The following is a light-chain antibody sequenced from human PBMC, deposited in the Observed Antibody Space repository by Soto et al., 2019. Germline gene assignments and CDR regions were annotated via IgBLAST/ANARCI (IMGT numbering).Light chain of an antibody. Sequence: IVLTQSPAPLSLSPGETATLSCRASQSVSTSLTCYQQKPGQAPRLLIYGASTRATGIPARFSGSGSGTDYTLTAGSLEPEDFGIYYCEQYNNWPRATVGGETRVEIK. CDR3: EQYNNWPRAT. J-gene: IGKJ4*02. CDR2: GAS. V-gene: IGKV3-11*01. CDR1: QSVSTS.